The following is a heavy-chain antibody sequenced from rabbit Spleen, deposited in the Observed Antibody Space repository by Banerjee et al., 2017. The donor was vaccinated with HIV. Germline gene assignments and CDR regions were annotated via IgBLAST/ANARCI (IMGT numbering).Heavy chain of an antibody. D-gene: IGHD1-1*01. J-gene: IGHJ4*01. CDR1: GFSFGNYYW. CDR3: AKSKDGTRSGYYYYFNL. V-gene: IGHV1S40*01. CDR2: IYAGSSGST. Sequence: QSLEESGGDLVKPGASLTLTCTASGFSFGNYYWICWVRQAPGKGLESIACIYAGSSGSTYYASWAKGRFTISKTSSTTVTLQMTSLTAADTATYFCAKSKDGTRSGYYYYFNLWGPGTLVTVS.